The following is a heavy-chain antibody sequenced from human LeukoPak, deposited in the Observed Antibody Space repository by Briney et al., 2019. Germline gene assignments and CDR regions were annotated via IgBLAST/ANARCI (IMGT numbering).Heavy chain of an antibody. V-gene: IGHV4-59*01. CDR1: GGSISFYY. J-gene: IGHJ4*02. CDR3: ARATGRLRYFDY. CDR2: IYYSGST. D-gene: IGHD2-15*01. Sequence: SETLSLTCTVSGGSISFYYWTWIRQPPGKGLEWIGYIYYSGSTNYNPSLKSRVTISVDTSKNQFSLKLSSVTAADTAVYYCARATGRLRYFDYWGQGTLVTVSS.